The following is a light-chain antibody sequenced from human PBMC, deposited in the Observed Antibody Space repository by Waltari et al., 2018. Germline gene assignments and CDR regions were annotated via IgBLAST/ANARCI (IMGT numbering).Light chain of an antibody. CDR2: GIS. V-gene: IGKV2D-29*01. CDR1: QSLLQTDEKTY. J-gene: IGKJ2*01. CDR3: MQSLQRPYT. Sequence: DIWLTQTPLSLSVTPGQAASISCKSSQSLLQTDEKTYLYWYLQKPGQPPQLLIYGISSRFSGVPDRFSGSVSGTDFTLKISRVEAEDVRIYYCMQSLQRPYTFGQGTKLEIK.